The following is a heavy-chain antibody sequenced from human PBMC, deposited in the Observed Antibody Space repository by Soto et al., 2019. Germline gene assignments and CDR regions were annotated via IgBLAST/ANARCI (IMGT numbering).Heavy chain of an antibody. J-gene: IGHJ4*02. Sequence: GASVKVSCKASGGTFSSYAISWVRQAPGQGLEWMGGIIPIFGTANYAQKFQGRVTITADESTSTAYMGLSSLRSEDTAVYYCAINYYDSSGRDYWGQGTLVTVSS. V-gene: IGHV1-69*13. D-gene: IGHD3-22*01. CDR1: GGTFSSYA. CDR3: AINYYDSSGRDY. CDR2: IIPIFGTA.